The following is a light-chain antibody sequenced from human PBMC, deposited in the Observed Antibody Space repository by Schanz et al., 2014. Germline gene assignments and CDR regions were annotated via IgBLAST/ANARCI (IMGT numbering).Light chain of an antibody. CDR2: GAS. J-gene: IGKJ4*01. V-gene: IGKV3-15*01. Sequence: EIVMTQSPATLSVSPGERATLSCRASQSVSSNLAWYQQKPGQAPSLLIYGASTRATGIPARFSGSGSGTEFSLTISSLQSEDFAAYYCQQANIFPLTFGGGTKVEIK. CDR1: QSVSSN. CDR3: QQANIFPLT.